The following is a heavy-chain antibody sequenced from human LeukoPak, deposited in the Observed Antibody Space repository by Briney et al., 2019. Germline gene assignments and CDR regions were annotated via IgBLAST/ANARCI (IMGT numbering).Heavy chain of an antibody. V-gene: IGHV1-2*02. CDR1: GYIFTSYN. Sequence: ASVKVSCKASGYIFTSYNMYWVRQAPGQGLEWMGWINPNSGGTNYAQKFQGRVTMTRDTSISTAYMDLSGLRSGDTAVYYCARSFPAGARSSILRPDGRRFDPWGQGTLVTVSS. J-gene: IGHJ5*02. D-gene: IGHD6-6*01. CDR2: INPNSGGT. CDR3: ARSFPAGARSSILRPDGRRFDP.